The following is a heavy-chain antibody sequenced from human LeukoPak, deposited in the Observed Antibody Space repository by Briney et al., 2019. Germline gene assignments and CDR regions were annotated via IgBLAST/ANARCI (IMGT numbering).Heavy chain of an antibody. CDR1: GFTFSSYA. D-gene: IGHD4-17*01. V-gene: IGHV3-23*01. CDR2: LSGNGAKT. J-gene: IGHJ4*02. Sequence: GGSLRLSCAASGFTFSSYALSWVRQAPGKGLEWVSALSGNGAKTYYADSVKGRFTVYRDNSKNTLYLQMNSLRVDDTAIYYCAKDLGDYSFDSWGQGTLVTVS. CDR3: AKDLGDYSFDS.